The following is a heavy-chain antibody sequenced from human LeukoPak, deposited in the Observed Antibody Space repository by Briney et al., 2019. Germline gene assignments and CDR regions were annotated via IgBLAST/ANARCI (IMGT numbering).Heavy chain of an antibody. CDR2: ISGSGSST. J-gene: IGHJ3*02. CDR3: ASPIVVVPAASRLISHSSSRSRAFDI. V-gene: IGHV3-23*01. CDR1: GFTFSSYA. Sequence: PGGSLRLSCAASGFTFSSYAMSWVRQAPGKGLEWVSAISGSGSSTYYADSVKGRFTISRDKSKNTLYLQMNSLRAEDTAVYYCASPIVVVPAASRLISHSSSRSRAFDIWGQGTMVTVSS. D-gene: IGHD2-2*01.